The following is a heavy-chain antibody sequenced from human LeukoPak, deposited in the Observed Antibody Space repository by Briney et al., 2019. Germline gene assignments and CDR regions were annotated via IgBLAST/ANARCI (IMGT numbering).Heavy chain of an antibody. J-gene: IGHJ1*01. CDR2: IIPILEIA. CDR3: ASGTYYYGSGGYYEYFQQ. Sequence: SVKVSCKASGGTFNNYAVSWVRQAPGQGPEWMGRIIPILEIANYAQNFQGRVTITADKSTSTVYMELSSLRSEDTAVYYCASGTYYYGSGGYYEYFQQWGQGTLVTVSS. D-gene: IGHD3-22*01. CDR1: GGTFNNYA. V-gene: IGHV1-69*04.